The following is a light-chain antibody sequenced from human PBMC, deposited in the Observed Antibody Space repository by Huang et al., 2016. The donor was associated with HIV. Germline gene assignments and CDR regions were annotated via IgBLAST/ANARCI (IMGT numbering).Light chain of an antibody. J-gene: IGKJ2*01. CDR2: AAS. CDR3: QQSFNTPDT. V-gene: IGKV1-39*01. Sequence: DIQMTQSPSSLSASVGDRVTITCRESQNIDSYLNWYQQRPGKAPKLLIYAASTLHSGVPSRFSGSGSGTDFTLTISGLQPEDCATYYCQQSFNTPDTFGQGTKLEI. CDR1: QNIDSY.